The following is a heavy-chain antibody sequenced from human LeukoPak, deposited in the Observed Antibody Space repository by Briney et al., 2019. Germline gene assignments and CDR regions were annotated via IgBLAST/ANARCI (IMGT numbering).Heavy chain of an antibody. J-gene: IGHJ6*03. Sequence: PSETLSFTCAVYGGSFSGYYWSWIRQPPGKGLEWIGEINHSGSTNYNPSLKSRVTISVDTSKNQFSLKLSSVTAADTAVYYCARGRRTLGIAARPKFRYYYYYMDVWGKGTTVTVSS. CDR3: ARGRRTLGIAARPKFRYYYYYMDV. V-gene: IGHV4-34*01. D-gene: IGHD6-6*01. CDR2: INHSGST. CDR1: GGSFSGYY.